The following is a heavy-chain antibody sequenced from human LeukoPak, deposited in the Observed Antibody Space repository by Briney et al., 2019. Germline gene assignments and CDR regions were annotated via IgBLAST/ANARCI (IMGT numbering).Heavy chain of an antibody. Sequence: SVKVSCKASGGTFSSYAISWVRQAPGQGLEWVGGIIPIFGTANYAQKFQGRVTITADESTSTAYMELSSLRSEDTAVYYCARGGSYYYDSSGYRRWGQGTLVAVSS. D-gene: IGHD3-22*01. V-gene: IGHV1-69*13. CDR1: GGTFSSYA. CDR2: IIPIFGTA. CDR3: ARGGSYYYDSSGYRR. J-gene: IGHJ4*02.